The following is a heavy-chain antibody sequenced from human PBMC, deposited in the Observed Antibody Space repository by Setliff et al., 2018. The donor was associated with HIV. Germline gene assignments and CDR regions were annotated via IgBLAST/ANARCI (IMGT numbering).Heavy chain of an antibody. CDR3: ARGTSSPDY. J-gene: IGHJ4*02. V-gene: IGHV1-3*01. D-gene: IGHD2-8*01. Sequence: ASVKVSCKASGYTFTSYAMHWVRQAPGQRLEWMGWINAGNGNTKYSQKIQGRVTMTTDTSTSTAYMELRSLRSDDTAVYYCARGTSSPDYWGQGTLVTVSS. CDR1: GYTFTSYA. CDR2: INAGNGNT.